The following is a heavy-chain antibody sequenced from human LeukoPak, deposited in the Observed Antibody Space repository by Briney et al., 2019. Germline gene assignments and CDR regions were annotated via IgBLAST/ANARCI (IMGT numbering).Heavy chain of an antibody. D-gene: IGHD3-16*01. CDR2: INHSGST. CDR3: ARVGSEGYXXGXYSYYFDY. Sequence: SETLSLTCAVYGGSFSGYYWSWIRQPPGKGLEWIGEINHSGSTNYNPSLKSRVTISVDTSKNQFSLKLSSVTAAGTAVYYCARVGSEGYXXGXYSYYFDYWGQGTLVTV. CDR1: GGSFSGYY. V-gene: IGHV4-34*01. J-gene: IGHJ4*02.